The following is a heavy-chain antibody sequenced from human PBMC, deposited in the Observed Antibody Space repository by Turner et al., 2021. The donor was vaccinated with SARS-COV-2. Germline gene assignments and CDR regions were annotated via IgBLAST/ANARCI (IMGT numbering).Heavy chain of an antibody. Sequence: QAQLVESGVGVVQPGRSLRLAWAAFGFTFSSYVMHWARQATGKGLEWVAVISYDGSNKYYADSVKGRFTISRDNSKNTLYLQRNSLRAEDTAVYYCAKAHGSGSYYNPFDYWGQGTLVTVSS. V-gene: IGHV3-30*18. CDR2: ISYDGSNK. J-gene: IGHJ4*02. D-gene: IGHD3-10*01. CDR3: AKAHGSGSYYNPFDY. CDR1: GFTFSSYV.